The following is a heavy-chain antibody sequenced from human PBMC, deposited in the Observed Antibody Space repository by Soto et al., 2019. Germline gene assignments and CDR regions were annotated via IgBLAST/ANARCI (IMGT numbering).Heavy chain of an antibody. CDR2: IIPIIATA. CDR1: GGSFRNYG. CDR3: AKRGFGELFDY. V-gene: IGHV1-69*12. Sequence: VQLVQSGAEVKKPGSSVKVSCKASGGSFRNYGISWVRQAPGQGLEWMGGIIPIIATANYAQKFQGRVTITADESTNTAHMELSSMRSEDTAVYYCAKRGFGELFDYWGQGTLVTVSS. D-gene: IGHD3-10*01. J-gene: IGHJ4*02.